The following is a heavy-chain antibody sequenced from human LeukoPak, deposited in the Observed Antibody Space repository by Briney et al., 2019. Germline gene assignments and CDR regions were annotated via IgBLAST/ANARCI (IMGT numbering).Heavy chain of an antibody. J-gene: IGHJ3*02. CDR3: ANFKYDFWSGYFHDAFDI. V-gene: IGHV3-11*01. Sequence: GGSLRLSCAASGFTFSDYYMSWIRQAPGKGLEWVSYISSSGSTIYYADSVKGRFTISRDNAKNSLYLQMNSLRAEDTAVYYCANFKYDFWSGYFHDAFDIWGQGSMVTVSS. CDR1: GFTFSDYY. CDR2: ISSSGSTI. D-gene: IGHD3-3*01.